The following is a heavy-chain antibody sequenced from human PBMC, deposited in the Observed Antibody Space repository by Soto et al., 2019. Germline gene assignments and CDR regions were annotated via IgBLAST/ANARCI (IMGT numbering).Heavy chain of an antibody. V-gene: IGHV3-72*01. CDR1: GFTISDHF. J-gene: IGHJ4*02. D-gene: IGHD5-12*01. CDR2: TKNIGNNYAT. CDR3: ARGGNEYRY. Sequence: EVQVVESGGGLVQPGGSLRLSCAASGFTISDHFIDWVRQAPGKGLEWVGRTKNIGNNYATEYAASVKGRFTISRDDSRNTVYLYMNRLKSEDTAVYFCARGGNEYRYWGQGTLVTVSS.